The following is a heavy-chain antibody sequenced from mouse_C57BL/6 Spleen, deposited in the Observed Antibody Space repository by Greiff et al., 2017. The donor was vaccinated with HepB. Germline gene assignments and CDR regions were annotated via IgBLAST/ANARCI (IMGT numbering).Heavy chain of an antibody. Sequence: EVQLQESGPVLVKPGASVKMSCKASGYTFTDYYMNWVKQSHGKSLEWIGVINPYNGGTSYNQKFKGKATLTVDKSSSTAYMELNSLTSEDSAVYYCARGIYYGNGYFDVWGTGTTVTVSS. V-gene: IGHV1-19*01. CDR3: ARGIYYGNGYFDV. J-gene: IGHJ1*03. CDR2: INPYNGGT. D-gene: IGHD2-1*01. CDR1: GYTFTDYY.